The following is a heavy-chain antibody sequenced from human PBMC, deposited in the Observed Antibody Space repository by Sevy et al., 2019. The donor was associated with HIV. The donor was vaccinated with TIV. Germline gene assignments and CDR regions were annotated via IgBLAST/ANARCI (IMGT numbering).Heavy chain of an antibody. CDR2: INHSGST. J-gene: IGHJ6*02. Sequence: SETLSLTCAVYGGSFSGYYWSWIRQPPGKGLEWIGEINHSGSTNYNPSLKSRVTISVDTSKNQSSLKLSSVTAADTAVYYCARASGYSSSWYRWSYGMDVWGQGTTVTVSS. CDR3: ARASGYSSSWYRWSYGMDV. D-gene: IGHD6-13*01. CDR1: GGSFSGYY. V-gene: IGHV4-34*01.